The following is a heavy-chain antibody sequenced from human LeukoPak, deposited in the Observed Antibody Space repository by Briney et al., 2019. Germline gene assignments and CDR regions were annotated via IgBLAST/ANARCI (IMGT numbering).Heavy chain of an antibody. V-gene: IGHV3-30*04. CDR1: GFTFSSYA. CDR3: ARGHSYGQDY. J-gene: IGHJ4*02. D-gene: IGHD5-18*01. Sequence: GRSLRLSCAASGFTFSSYAMHWVRQAPGKGLEWVAVISYDGSNKYYADSVKGRFTISRDNSKNTLYLQMNSLRAEDTAVYYCARGHSYGQDYWGQGTLVTVSS. CDR2: ISYDGSNK.